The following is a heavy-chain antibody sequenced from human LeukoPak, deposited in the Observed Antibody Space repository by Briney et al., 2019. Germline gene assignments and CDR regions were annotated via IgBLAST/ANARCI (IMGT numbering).Heavy chain of an antibody. V-gene: IGHV3-30*02. Sequence: GGSLRLSCAASGFTFSDYGLHWVRQAPCKGLEWVAFIRYDGSNECYADSVKGRFTISRDNSKNTLYLQMNSLRTEDSAVYYCAKVTLVRGFWGQGTLVTVSS. D-gene: IGHD3-10*01. CDR3: AKVTLVRGF. CDR2: IRYDGSNE. J-gene: IGHJ4*02. CDR1: GFTFSDYG.